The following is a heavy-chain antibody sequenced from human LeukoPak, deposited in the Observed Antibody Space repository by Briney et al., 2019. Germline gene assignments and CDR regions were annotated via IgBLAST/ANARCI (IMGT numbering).Heavy chain of an antibody. CDR1: GYTFNIYY. D-gene: IGHD2-15*01. CDR3: ARGDIDH. CDR2: IHPNDGGT. Sequence: GASVKVSCKTSGYTFNIYYVQWVRQAPGQGLEWMGVIHPNDGGTTSAQKFQGRIIMTSDTSTSTIYMELSSLKSDDTAVYYCARGDIDHWGQGTLVTVSS. J-gene: IGHJ5*02. V-gene: IGHV1-46*02.